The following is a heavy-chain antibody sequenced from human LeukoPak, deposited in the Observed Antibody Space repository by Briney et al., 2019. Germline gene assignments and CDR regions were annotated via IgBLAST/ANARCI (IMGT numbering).Heavy chain of an antibody. CDR2: IYTSGST. CDR1: GGSISSGSYH. CDR3: ARNAVLPAAIGLRGVQGGYYYYMDV. V-gene: IGHV4-61*02. D-gene: IGHD2-2*01. Sequence: SETLSLTCTVSGGSISSGSYHWSWIRQPAGKGLEWVGRIYTSGSTNYNPSLKSRVTISLGMSRNQFSLKLRSVTAADTAVYFCARNAVLPAAIGLRGVQGGYYYYMDVWGRGTTVLVS. J-gene: IGHJ6*03.